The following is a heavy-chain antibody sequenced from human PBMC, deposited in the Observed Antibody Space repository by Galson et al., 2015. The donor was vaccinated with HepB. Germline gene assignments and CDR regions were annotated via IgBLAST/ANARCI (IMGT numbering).Heavy chain of an antibody. J-gene: IGHJ4*02. D-gene: IGHD6-19*01. V-gene: IGHV1-69*13. CDR3: ARYGSGWHGAAD. CDR1: GGTFSNYG. Sequence: SVKVSCKASGGTFSNYGINWVRQAPGQGLEWMGGIIPMSGTTNYARKFQGRVTITADESTTTAYMELTSLRSEDTAVFYCARYGSGWHGAADWGQGTLVTVSS. CDR2: IIPMSGTT.